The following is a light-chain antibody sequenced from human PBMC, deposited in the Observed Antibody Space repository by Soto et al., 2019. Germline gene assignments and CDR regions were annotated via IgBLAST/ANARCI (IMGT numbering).Light chain of an antibody. J-gene: IGKJ3*01. CDR3: QQANSFPFA. CDR1: QDIHTW. Sequence: DIQMTQSPSSVSASVGDRVTITCRASQDIHTWLAWYQQKPGKAPNLLIYGASTLQSGVPSRFSARGSGRDFTLTISSLQPEEFATYYWQQANSFPFAVGTGTKVDFK. V-gene: IGKV1-12*02. CDR2: GAS.